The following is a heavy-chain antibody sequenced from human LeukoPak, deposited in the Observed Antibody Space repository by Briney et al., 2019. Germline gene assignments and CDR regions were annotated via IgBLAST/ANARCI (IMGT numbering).Heavy chain of an antibody. Sequence: SETLSLTCTVSGDSISRSTYYWAWIRQPPGKGLEWIGSVYYGWSPYFNPSLESRATISVDTSKNHFSLKMSSVTAADTAVYYCATKNSGSYWDDAFDIWGQGTMVTVSS. D-gene: IGHD1-26*01. V-gene: IGHV4-39*02. CDR2: VYYGWSP. J-gene: IGHJ3*02. CDR3: ATKNSGSYWDDAFDI. CDR1: GDSISRSTYY.